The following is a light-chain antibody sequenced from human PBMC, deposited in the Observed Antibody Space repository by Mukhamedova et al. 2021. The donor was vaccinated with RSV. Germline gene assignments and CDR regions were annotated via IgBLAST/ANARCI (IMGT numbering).Light chain of an antibody. V-gene: IGKV3-20*01. CDR1: S. J-gene: IGKJ2*01. Sequence: SLAWYQQKTGQAPRLLIHGARNRATGFPDRFSGSGYGTDFTLTISRLEPEDFAVYHCQQYAISPATFGQGTKLEIK. CDR2: GAR. CDR3: QQYAISPAT.